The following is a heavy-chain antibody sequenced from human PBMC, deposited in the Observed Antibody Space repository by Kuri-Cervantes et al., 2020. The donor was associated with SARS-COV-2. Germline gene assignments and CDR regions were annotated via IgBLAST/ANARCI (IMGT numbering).Heavy chain of an antibody. V-gene: IGHV1-8*03. CDR2: MNTNSGNT. J-gene: IGHJ4*02. D-gene: IGHD1-26*01. Sequence: ASVKVSCKASGYTFTSYDINWVRQATGQGLEWMGWMNTNSGNTGYAQKFQGRVTITRNTSISTAYMELSSLRSEDTAVYYCASSGSYSPFDYWGQGTLVTVSS. CDR1: GYTFTSYD. CDR3: ASSGSYSPFDY.